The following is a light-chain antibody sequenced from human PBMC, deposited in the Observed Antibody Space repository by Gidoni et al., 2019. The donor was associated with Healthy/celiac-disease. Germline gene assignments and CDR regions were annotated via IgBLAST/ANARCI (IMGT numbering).Light chain of an antibody. V-gene: IGKV1-39*01. CDR3: QQSYSTPCT. CDR1: QSISSY. Sequence: DIQMTQSPSSLSASVGDRVTITCRASQSISSYLNWYQQKPGKAPKLLIYAASSLQSGVPSRFSGSGSGTDFTLTSSSLQPEEFATYYCQQSYSTPCTFGPXTKVDIK. CDR2: AAS. J-gene: IGKJ3*01.